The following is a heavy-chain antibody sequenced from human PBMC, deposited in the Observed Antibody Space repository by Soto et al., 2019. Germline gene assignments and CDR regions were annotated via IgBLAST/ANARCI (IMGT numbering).Heavy chain of an antibody. J-gene: IGHJ4*02. V-gene: IGHV1-2*02. D-gene: IGHD2-8*01. CDR1: GYTFSGFY. Sequence: AASVKVSFKTSGYTFSGFYIHWLRQAPGQGLESMGWIYPDSGGTDYAQKFQGRVTMTRDTSISTAYMELSRLRSDDTAVYYCRVTGVSEVDYWGQGTLVTVSS. CDR3: RVTGVSEVDY. CDR2: IYPDSGGT.